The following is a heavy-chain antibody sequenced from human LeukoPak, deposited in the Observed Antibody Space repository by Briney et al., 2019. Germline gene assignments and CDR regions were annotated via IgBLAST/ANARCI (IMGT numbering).Heavy chain of an antibody. CDR2: IYSGGRT. V-gene: IGHV3-66*01. D-gene: IGHD5-12*01. J-gene: IGHJ4*02. Sequence: GGSLRVSCAASGFTVSSNYMSWVRRAPGKGLGWVSVIYSGGRTDYADSVKGRFTISRDKSKNTLYLQMSSLRAQDTAVYYCARAFRWLRTLGFDYWGQGTLVTVYS. CDR3: ARAFRWLRTLGFDY. CDR1: GFTVSSNY.